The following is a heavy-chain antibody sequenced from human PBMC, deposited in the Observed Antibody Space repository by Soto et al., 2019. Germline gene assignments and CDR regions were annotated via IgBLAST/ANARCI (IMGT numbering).Heavy chain of an antibody. Sequence: QLHLVQSGAVVKKPGASVTVSCSASGYPVTAYYMHWVRQAPGRGLEWMGGINPATGAAKYTQTFPGRVTMTRDTSTSTVFMEMGGLTSEDTAGFFWARGGGVGVAGSAAFDMWGQGTLVTVSS. J-gene: IGHJ3*02. D-gene: IGHD3-3*01. CDR3: ARGGGVGVAGSAAFDM. CDR1: GYPVTAYY. V-gene: IGHV1-2*02. CDR2: INPATGAA.